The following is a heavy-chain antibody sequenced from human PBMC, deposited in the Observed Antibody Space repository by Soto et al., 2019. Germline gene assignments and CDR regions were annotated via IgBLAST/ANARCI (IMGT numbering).Heavy chain of an antibody. V-gene: IGHV3-23*01. CDR3: AKITYYYDSSGYWDAFDI. D-gene: IGHD3-22*01. CDR2: ISGSGGST. J-gene: IGHJ3*02. Sequence: WGSLRLSCAASGFTFSSYAMSWVRQAPGKGLEWFSAISGSGGSTYYADSVKGRFTISRDNSKHTLYLQMNSLRAEDTAVYYCAKITYYYDSSGYWDAFDIWGQGTMVTVSS. CDR1: GFTFSSYA.